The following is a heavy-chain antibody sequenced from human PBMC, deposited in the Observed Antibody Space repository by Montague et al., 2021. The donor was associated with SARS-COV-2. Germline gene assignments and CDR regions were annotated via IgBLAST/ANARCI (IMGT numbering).Heavy chain of an antibody. CDR1: GFTVSSNY. V-gene: IGHV3-53*04. CDR2: IYSGGST. D-gene: IGHD6-19*01. CDR3: AREGQIGWYDPWYYYGMDV. J-gene: IGHJ6*02. Sequence: SLRLSCAASGFTVSSNYMSWVRQAPGKGLEWVSVIYSGGSTYYADSVKGRFTISRHNSKNTLYLQMNSLRAKDTAVYYCAREGQIGWYDPWYYYGMDVWGQGTTVTVSS.